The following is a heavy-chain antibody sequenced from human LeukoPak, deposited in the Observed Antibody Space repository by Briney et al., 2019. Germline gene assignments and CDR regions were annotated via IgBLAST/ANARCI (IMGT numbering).Heavy chain of an antibody. CDR3: ASLDYGDYHNCFDP. D-gene: IGHD4-17*01. J-gene: IGHJ5*02. CDR2: IIPIFGTA. Sequence: SVKVSCKASGGTFSSYAISWVRQAPGQGLEWMGRIIPIFGTANYTQNFQGRLTITTDESTSTACMELSSLRTKDTAGNYCASLDYGDYHNCFDPWGQGTLVSVSS. V-gene: IGHV1-69*05. CDR1: GGTFSSYA.